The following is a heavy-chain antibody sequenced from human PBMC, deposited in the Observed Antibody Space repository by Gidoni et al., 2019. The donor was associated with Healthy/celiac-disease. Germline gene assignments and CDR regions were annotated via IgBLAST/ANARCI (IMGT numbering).Heavy chain of an antibody. V-gene: IGHV3-9*01. Sequence: EVQLVESGGGLVQPGRSLRLSCAASGFTFDDYAMHWVRQAPGKGLEWVSGISWNSGSIGYADSVKGRFTISRDNAKNSLYLQMNSLRAEDTALYYCAKDIGWELRGFDYWGQGTLVTVSS. CDR1: GFTFDDYA. CDR3: AKDIGWELRGFDY. D-gene: IGHD1-26*01. CDR2: ISWNSGSI. J-gene: IGHJ4*02.